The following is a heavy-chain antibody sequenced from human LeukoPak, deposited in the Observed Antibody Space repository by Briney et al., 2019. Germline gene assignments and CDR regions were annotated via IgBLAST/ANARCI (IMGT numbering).Heavy chain of an antibody. J-gene: IGHJ5*02. CDR1: GFSISTGYY. V-gene: IGHV4-38-2*02. CDR3: ARILSDSSRDWFDP. Sequence: SETLSLTCTVSGFSISTGYYWGWIRQPPGEGLEWIASIYHSGNSYYNPSLKNRVTISIDTSRNHFSLKLNSVTAADTALYYCARILSDSSRDWFDPWGQGALVTVSS. CDR2: IYHSGNS. D-gene: IGHD6-13*01.